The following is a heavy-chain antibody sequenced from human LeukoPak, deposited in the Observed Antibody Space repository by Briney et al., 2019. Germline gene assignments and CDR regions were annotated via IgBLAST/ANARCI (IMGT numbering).Heavy chain of an antibody. CDR3: ARDPSYSYDSSGHWDY. CDR1: GFTFSNYL. Sequence: GGSLRLSCAASGFTFSNYLMTWVRQAPGKGLEWVSAISGISVSTYYAESVKGRFTISRDDSKNTLYLQMNSLRAEDTAVYYCARDPSYSYDSSGHWDYWGQGTLVTVSS. CDR2: ISGISVST. D-gene: IGHD3-22*01. J-gene: IGHJ4*02. V-gene: IGHV3-23*01.